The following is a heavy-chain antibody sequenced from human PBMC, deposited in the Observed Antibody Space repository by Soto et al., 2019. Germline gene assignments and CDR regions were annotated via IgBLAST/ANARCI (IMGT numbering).Heavy chain of an antibody. CDR3: TRCLDTAMVIQPLSDGMDV. J-gene: IGHJ6*02. V-gene: IGHV3-73*02. D-gene: IGHD5-18*01. Sequence: EVQLVESGGGLVQPGGSLKLSCAASGFTFSGSAMHWVRQASGKGLEWVGRIRSKANSYATAYAASVKGRFTISRDDSKNTAYLQMNSLKTEDTAVYYCTRCLDTAMVIQPLSDGMDVWGQGTTVTVSS. CDR1: GFTFSGSA. CDR2: IRSKANSYAT.